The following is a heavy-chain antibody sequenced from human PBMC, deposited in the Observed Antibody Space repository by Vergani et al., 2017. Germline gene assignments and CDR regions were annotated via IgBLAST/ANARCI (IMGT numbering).Heavy chain of an antibody. J-gene: IGHJ2*01. CDR2: ISSSTLTT. Sequence: QVQLVESGGGLVQPGGSLRLSCAASGFNFSDYYMSWIRQAPGKGLEWISYISSSTLTTYYADSVKGRFTISRDNAKNSLFLQMNILRAEDTAVYYCAKDHYDFWSGYPNLSPFDLWGRGTLVTVSS. D-gene: IGHD3-3*01. CDR1: GFNFSDYY. V-gene: IGHV3-11*01. CDR3: AKDHYDFWSGYPNLSPFDL.